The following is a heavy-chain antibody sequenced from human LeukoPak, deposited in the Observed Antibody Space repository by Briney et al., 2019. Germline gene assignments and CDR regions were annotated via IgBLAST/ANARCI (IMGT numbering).Heavy chain of an antibody. CDR1: GYCFTSYW. J-gene: IGHJ5*02. CDR2: IYPGDSDT. Sequence: GESLKISCKGSGYCFTSYWIGWVRQMPGKGLEWVGIIYPGDSDTRYSPSFQGQVTISADKSISTAYLQWSSLKASDTAMYYCARHPRYCSGGSCYSGWFDPWGQGTLVTVSS. V-gene: IGHV5-51*01. CDR3: ARHPRYCSGGSCYSGWFDP. D-gene: IGHD2-15*01.